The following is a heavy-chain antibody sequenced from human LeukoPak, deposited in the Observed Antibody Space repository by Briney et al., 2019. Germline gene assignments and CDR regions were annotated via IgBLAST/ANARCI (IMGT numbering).Heavy chain of an antibody. V-gene: IGHV3-23*01. CDR2: ISGSGGST. D-gene: IGHD6-6*01. Sequence: GGSLRLSCAASGFTFSSYAMSWVRQAPGKGLEWVSAISGSGGSTYYADSVKGRFTISRDNSKNTLYLQMNSLRAGDTAVYYCARDSSHYLGSSDYWGQGTLVTVSS. CDR3: ARDSSHYLGSSDY. CDR1: GFTFSSYA. J-gene: IGHJ4*02.